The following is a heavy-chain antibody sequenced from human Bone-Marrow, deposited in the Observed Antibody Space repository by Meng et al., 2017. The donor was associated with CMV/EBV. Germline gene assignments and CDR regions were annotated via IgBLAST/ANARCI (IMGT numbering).Heavy chain of an antibody. CDR1: GLTFSNVW. J-gene: IGHJ4*02. Sequence: AFGLTFSNVWMNWVRQAPGEGLEWIGRVKTKIDAGTTDYASPVKGRFTISRDDAKSMVFLQLNSLKTEDTAVYYCSTDFMRGYFADWGQGTLVTVSS. D-gene: IGHD2-15*01. V-gene: IGHV3-15*01. CDR2: VKTKIDAGTT. CDR3: STDFMRGYFAD.